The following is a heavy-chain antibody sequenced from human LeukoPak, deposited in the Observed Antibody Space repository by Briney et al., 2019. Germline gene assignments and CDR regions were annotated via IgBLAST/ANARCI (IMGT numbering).Heavy chain of an antibody. CDR1: GYTFTGYY. D-gene: IGHD3-16*01. V-gene: IGHV1-2*02. CDR3: ARDWGTSNQMVPNWFDP. CDR2: INPNSGGT. J-gene: IGHJ5*02. Sequence: GASVKVSCKASGYTFTGYYMHWVRQAPGQGLEWMGWINPNSGGTNYAQKFQGRVTMTRDTSISTAYMELSRLRSDDTAVYYCARDWGTSNQMVPNWFDPWGQGTLVTVSS.